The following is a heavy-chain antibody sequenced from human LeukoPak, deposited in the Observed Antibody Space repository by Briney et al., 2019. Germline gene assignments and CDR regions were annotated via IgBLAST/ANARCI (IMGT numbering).Heavy chain of an antibody. CDR3: AKEPLYCGGDCYEPFDC. J-gene: IGHJ4*02. CDR2: ISGSGGST. CDR1: GFTFSSYA. D-gene: IGHD2-21*02. Sequence: GGSLRLSCAASGFTFSSYAMSWVRQAPGKGLEWVSGISGSGGSTSYADSVKGRFTISRDNSKNTVYLQMNSLRGEDAAVYYCAKEPLYCGGDCYEPFDCWGRGTLVTVSS. V-gene: IGHV3-23*01.